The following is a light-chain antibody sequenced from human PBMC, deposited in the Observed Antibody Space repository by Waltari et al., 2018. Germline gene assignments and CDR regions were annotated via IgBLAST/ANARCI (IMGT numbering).Light chain of an antibody. CDR3: QQSYDSPLT. J-gene: IGKJ4*01. Sequence: DIQMTQSPSSLSASVGDVVPIACRASQRIYTYLNWYQQKAGKAPQLLIYSASNLQTGVPSRFSGSGSGTDFTLTINSLQPEDFATYYCQQSYDSPLTFGGGTKVEI. V-gene: IGKV1-39*01. CDR2: SAS. CDR1: QRIYTY.